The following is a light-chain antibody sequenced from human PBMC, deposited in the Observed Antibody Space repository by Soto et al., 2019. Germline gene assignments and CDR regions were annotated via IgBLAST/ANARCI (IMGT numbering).Light chain of an antibody. V-gene: IGLV8-61*01. Sequence: QAVVTQEPSFSVSPGGTVTLTCGLSSGSVSTTYNPSWYRQTPGQAPRTLIFFTSARASGVPDRLSGSILGNKAALTITGAQAEDEGEYYCVLYINGLVEFGGGTKLTVL. CDR2: FTS. CDR1: SGSVSTTYN. J-gene: IGLJ2*01. CDR3: VLYINGLVE.